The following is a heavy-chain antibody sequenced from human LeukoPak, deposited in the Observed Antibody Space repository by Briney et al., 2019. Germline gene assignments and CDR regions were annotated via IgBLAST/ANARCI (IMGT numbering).Heavy chain of an antibody. Sequence: GGSLRLSCAASGFTFSSYSMNWVRQAPGKGLEWVSSISSSGSYIYYADSVKGRFTISRDNSKNTLYLQMNSLRAEDTAVYYCVRDLGGRSGHWGQGTLVTVSS. CDR2: ISSSGSYI. V-gene: IGHV3-21*01. CDR1: GFTFSSYS. J-gene: IGHJ4*02. D-gene: IGHD1-26*01. CDR3: VRDLGGRSGH.